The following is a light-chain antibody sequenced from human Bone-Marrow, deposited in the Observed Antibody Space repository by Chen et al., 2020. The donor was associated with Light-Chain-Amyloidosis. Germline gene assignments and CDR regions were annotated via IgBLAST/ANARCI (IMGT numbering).Light chain of an antibody. CDR3: QSADSSGTYEVI. V-gene: IGLV3-25*03. CDR2: RDT. Sequence: SYELTQPPSVSVSPGQTAGITCSGDDLPTKYAYWYQQKPGRAPVLVIHRDTERPSGISERLCGSSSGTTATLTISGVQAEDEADYHCQSADSSGTYEVIFGGGTKLTVL. CDR1: DLPTKY. J-gene: IGLJ2*01.